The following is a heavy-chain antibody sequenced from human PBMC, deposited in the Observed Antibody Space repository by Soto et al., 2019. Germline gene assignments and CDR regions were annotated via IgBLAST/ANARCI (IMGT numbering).Heavy chain of an antibody. CDR3: ARDTIAAAGTNFFDY. CDR2: IKQDGSEK. V-gene: IGHV3-7*03. Sequence: GGSLRLSCAASGFTFSSYWMSWVRQAPGKGLEWVANIKQDGSEKYYVDSVKGRFTISRDNAKNSLYLQMNSLRAEDMAVYYCARDTIAAAGTNFFDYWGQGTLVTVSS. CDR1: GFTFSSYW. D-gene: IGHD6-13*01. J-gene: IGHJ4*02.